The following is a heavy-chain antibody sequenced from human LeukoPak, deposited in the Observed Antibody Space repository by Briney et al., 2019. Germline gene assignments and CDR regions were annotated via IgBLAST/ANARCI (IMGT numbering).Heavy chain of an antibody. CDR2: ISGSGGST. CDR3: AKDSVVVVVAATLTY. CDR1: GFTFSSYG. V-gene: IGHV3-23*01. J-gene: IGHJ4*02. D-gene: IGHD2-15*01. Sequence: GGSLRLSCAASGFTFSSYGMSWVRQAPGKGLEWVSAISGSGGSTYYADSVKGRFTISRDNSKNTLYLQMNSLRAEDTAVYYCAKDSVVVVVAATLTYWGQGTLVTASS.